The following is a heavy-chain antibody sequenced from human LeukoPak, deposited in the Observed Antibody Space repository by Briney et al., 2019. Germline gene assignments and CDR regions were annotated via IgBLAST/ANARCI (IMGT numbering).Heavy chain of an antibody. D-gene: IGHD6-13*01. J-gene: IGHJ4*02. V-gene: IGHV4-61*08. CDR1: GGSISSGGYY. Sequence: PSETLSLTCTVSGGSISSGGYYWSWIRQPPGKGLEWIGYIYYSGSTNYNPSLKSRVTISVDTSKNQFSLKLSSVTAADTAVYYCARAIAAAGREVLFLFDYWGQGTLVTVSS. CDR3: ARAIAAAGREVLFLFDY. CDR2: IYYSGST.